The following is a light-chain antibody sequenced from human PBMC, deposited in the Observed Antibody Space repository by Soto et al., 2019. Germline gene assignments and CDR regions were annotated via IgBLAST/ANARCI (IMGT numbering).Light chain of an antibody. CDR2: LNSDGSH. Sequence: QSVLTQSPSASASLGASVKLTCTLSSGHSSYAIEWHQQQPEKGPRYLMKLNSDGSHSKGDGIPDRFSGSSSGAERYLTISSLQSEDEADYYCQTWGTGIPWVFGGGTQLTVL. V-gene: IGLV4-69*01. J-gene: IGLJ3*02. CDR3: QTWGTGIPWV. CDR1: SGHSSYA.